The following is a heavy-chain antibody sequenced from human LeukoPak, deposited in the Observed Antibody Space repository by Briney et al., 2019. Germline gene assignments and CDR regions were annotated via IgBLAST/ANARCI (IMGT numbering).Heavy chain of an antibody. V-gene: IGHV4-39*01. D-gene: IGHD3-22*01. CDR2: IYYSGST. CDR1: GGSVSSSSYY. J-gene: IGHJ4*02. CDR3: ARQLGITMIVVAYYFDY. Sequence: PSETLSLTCTVSGGSVSSSSYYWGWIRQPAGKGLEWIGSIYYSGSTYYNPSLKSRVTISVDTSKNQFSLKLSSATAADTAVYYCARQLGITMIVVAYYFDYWGQGTLVTVSS.